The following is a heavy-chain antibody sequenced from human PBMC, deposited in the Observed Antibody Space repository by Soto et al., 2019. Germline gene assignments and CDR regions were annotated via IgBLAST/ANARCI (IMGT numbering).Heavy chain of an antibody. CDR2: INHSGST. CDR1: GGSFSGYY. Sequence: QVQLQQWGAGLLKPSETLSLTCAVYGGSFSGYYWSWIRQPPGKGLEWIGEINHSGSTNYNPSLKSRVTISVDTSKNQFSLKLSSVTAADTAVYYCATSGGLVVVTSRAFDIWGQGTMVTVSS. CDR3: ATSGGLVVVTSRAFDI. D-gene: IGHD2-21*02. J-gene: IGHJ3*02. V-gene: IGHV4-34*01.